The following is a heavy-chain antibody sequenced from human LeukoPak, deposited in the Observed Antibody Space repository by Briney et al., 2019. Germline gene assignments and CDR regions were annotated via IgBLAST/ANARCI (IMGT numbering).Heavy chain of an antibody. J-gene: IGHJ4*02. CDR2: IHYSGTT. CDR3: ARGAGWYNY. CDR1: GGSISSYY. D-gene: IGHD6-19*01. Sequence: PSETLSLTCTVSGGSISSYYWSWIRQPPGEGLEWIAYIHYSGTTNYNPSLKSRVTISIDTSKKQFSLKVSSVTAADTAVYYCARGAGWYNYWGQGTLVTVSS. V-gene: IGHV4-59*01.